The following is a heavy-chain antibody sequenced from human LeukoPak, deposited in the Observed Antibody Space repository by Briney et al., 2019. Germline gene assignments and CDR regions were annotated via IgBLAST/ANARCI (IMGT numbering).Heavy chain of an antibody. Sequence: RTLTLTCAISGDSVSSNSAAWNCLRQCPARGFEGLGSAYYRSKWSSDYALCMERRIIIHSHTPKHQFSLQLNSVTPEDAAVYYCARGRSWPLDQWGQGTLVSVLS. D-gene: IGHD6-13*01. CDR3: ARGRSWPLDQ. V-gene: IGHV6-1*01. CDR2: AYYRSKWSS. J-gene: IGHJ4*02. CDR1: GDSVSSNSAA.